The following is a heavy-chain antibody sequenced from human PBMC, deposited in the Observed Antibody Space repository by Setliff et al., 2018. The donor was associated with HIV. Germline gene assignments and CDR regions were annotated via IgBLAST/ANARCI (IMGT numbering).Heavy chain of an antibody. CDR2: IYHSGSS. CDR1: GDSLGSYY. CDR3: ARAQTDYYGMDV. J-gene: IGHJ6*02. Sequence: SETLSLPCSVSGDSLGSYYWSWIRQPPGKGLEWSGYIYHSGSSHSNPSLKSRVTISGDTSKNQLSLKLSSVTAADTAVYYCARAQTDYYGMDVWGQGTTVTVSS. V-gene: IGHV4-59*01.